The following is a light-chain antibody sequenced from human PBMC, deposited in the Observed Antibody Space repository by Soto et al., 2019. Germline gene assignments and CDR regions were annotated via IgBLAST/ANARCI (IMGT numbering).Light chain of an antibody. J-gene: IGKJ1*01. V-gene: IGKV3-20*01. CDR3: QQSGISPRT. CDR1: QSVTSSY. Sequence: EIVLTQSPGTLSLSPGERATLSCRASQSVTSSYLAWYQQKRGQAPRLLINGVSSRATGIPDRFSGSRSGTEFTLSVSRLEPEDSAVYYCQQSGISPRTFGQGTKVEIK. CDR2: GVS.